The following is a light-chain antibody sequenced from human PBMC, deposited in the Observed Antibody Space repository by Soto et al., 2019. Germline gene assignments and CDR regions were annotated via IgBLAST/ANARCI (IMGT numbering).Light chain of an antibody. J-gene: IGKJ1*01. V-gene: IGKV1-5*03. CDR2: KAS. CDR3: QQCDSYPWT. Sequence: DIQMTQSPSSLSASIGDRVTITCRASQSVSTWLAWYQQKPGRAPKLLISKASSLESGVPSRFSGSGSDTEFTLTISSLQPDDFATYYCQQCDSYPWTFGQGTKVEIK. CDR1: QSVSTW.